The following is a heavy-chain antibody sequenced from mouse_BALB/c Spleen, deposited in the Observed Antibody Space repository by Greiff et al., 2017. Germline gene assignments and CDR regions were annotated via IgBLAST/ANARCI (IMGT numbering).Heavy chain of an antibody. CDR2: IWAGGST. CDR3: ARDPYYYGSSPAWFAY. CDR1: GFSLTSYG. V-gene: IGHV2-9*02. Sequence: VQGVESGPGLVAPSQSLSITCTVSGFSLTSYGVHWVRQPPGKGLEWLGVIWAGGSTNYNSALMSRLSISKDNSKSQVFLKMNSLQTDDTAMYYCARDPYYYGSSPAWFAYWGQGTLVTVSA. J-gene: IGHJ3*01. D-gene: IGHD1-1*01.